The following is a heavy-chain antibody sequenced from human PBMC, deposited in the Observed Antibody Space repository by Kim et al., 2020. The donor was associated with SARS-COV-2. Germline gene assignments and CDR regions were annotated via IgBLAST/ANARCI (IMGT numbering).Heavy chain of an antibody. J-gene: IGHJ5*02. CDR2: IGGLDGGI. D-gene: IGHD6-13*01. CDR1: GFSFGIYA. Sequence: GGSLRLSCAASGFSFGIYAMSWVRQAPGKGLEWVSTIGGLDGGIFHADSVKGRFTISRDNSKNTLYLQMTNLKTEDTATYYCARRPGTAAAGTAHFAPWGQGTLVTVSS. CDR3: ARRPGTAAAGTAHFAP. V-gene: IGHV3-23*01.